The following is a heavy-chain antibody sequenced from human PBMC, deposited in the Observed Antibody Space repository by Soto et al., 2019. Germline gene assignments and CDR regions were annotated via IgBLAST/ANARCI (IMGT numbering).Heavy chain of an antibody. CDR1: GFSFRTYA. V-gene: IGHV3-23*01. J-gene: IGHJ4*02. CDR3: AKAIRLHFDY. D-gene: IGHD4-17*01. CDR2: LSGSGNKT. Sequence: PGGSLRLSCAASGFSFRTYAMSWVRQAPGKGLEWVSALSGSGNKTYYADSVRGRFTISRDNSKNTLYLQMHSLRVEDTAVYYCAKAIRLHFDYWGQGTVVTV.